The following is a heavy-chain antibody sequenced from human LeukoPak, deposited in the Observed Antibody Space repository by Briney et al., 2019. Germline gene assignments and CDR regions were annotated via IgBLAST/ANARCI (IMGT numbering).Heavy chain of an antibody. D-gene: IGHD3-3*02. CDR2: ISWNSLTT. CDR1: GFPFDDYA. J-gene: IGHJ3*01. CDR3: VKDTSLGLDAFQD. Sequence: GGSLRLSCAASGFPFDDYAMSWVRQAPGKGLEWVSCISWNSLTTGYADSVKGRFSISRDNAKSSLYLEMKSLRPEDTALYYWVKDTSLGLDAFQDWGQGTMIIVSS. V-gene: IGHV3-9*01.